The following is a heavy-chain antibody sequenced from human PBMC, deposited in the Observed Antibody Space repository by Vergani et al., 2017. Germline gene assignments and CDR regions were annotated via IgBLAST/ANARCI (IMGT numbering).Heavy chain of an antibody. CDR1: GFTFSSYA. Sequence: QVQLVESGGGVVQPGRSLRLSCAASGFTFSSYAMHWVRQAPGKGLEWVSVIYSGGSTYYADSVKGRFTISRDNSKKTLYLQMNSLRAEDTAVYYCARVDYVWGSYRPDNWFDPWGQGTLVTVSS. CDR3: ARVDYVWGSYRPDNWFDP. D-gene: IGHD3-16*02. V-gene: IGHV3-NL1*01. CDR2: IYSGGST. J-gene: IGHJ5*02.